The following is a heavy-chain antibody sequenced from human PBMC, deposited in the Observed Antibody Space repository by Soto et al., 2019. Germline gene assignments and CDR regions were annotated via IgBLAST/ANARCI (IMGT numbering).Heavy chain of an antibody. CDR2: ISAYNGNT. Sequence: ASVKVSCKASGYTFTSYGISWVRQAPGQGLEWMGWISAYNGNTNYAQKLQGRVTMTTDTSTSTAYMELRSLRSDDTAVYYCARAPYGSGTKPYYFDYWGQGTLVNVSS. V-gene: IGHV1-18*01. D-gene: IGHD3-10*01. CDR1: GYTFTSYG. J-gene: IGHJ4*02. CDR3: ARAPYGSGTKPYYFDY.